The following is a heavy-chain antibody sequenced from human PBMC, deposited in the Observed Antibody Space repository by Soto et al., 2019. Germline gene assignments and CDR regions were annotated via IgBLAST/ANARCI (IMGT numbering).Heavy chain of an antibody. D-gene: IGHD3-10*01. CDR3: ARDWNYGSGTYYNVGWSDS. CDR2: ISTTSSTM. Sequence: EMQLVESGGGLVQPGGSLRLSCAASGFTFSYYSMNWVRHAPGKWLEWVSYISTTSSTMYYADSVKGRFTSSRDNAKNSLYLQMNSLSGEDTAVYYCARDWNYGSGTYYNVGWSDSWRQGTLITVSS. J-gene: IGHJ5*01. V-gene: IGHV3-48*01. CDR1: GFTFSYYS.